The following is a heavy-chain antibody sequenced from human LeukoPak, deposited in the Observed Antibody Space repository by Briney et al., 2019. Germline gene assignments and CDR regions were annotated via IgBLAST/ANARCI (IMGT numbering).Heavy chain of an antibody. J-gene: IGHJ3*02. CDR2: ISGSGGST. CDR3: AKDQDIVAVGAFDI. Sequence: GGSLRLSCAASGFTFSSYSMNWVRQAPGKGLEWVSAISGSGGSTYYADSVKGRVTISRDNSKSTQYMQMNSLRAEDTAVYYCAKDQDIVAVGAFDIWGQGTMVTVSS. CDR1: GFTFSSYS. V-gene: IGHV3-23*01. D-gene: IGHD5-12*01.